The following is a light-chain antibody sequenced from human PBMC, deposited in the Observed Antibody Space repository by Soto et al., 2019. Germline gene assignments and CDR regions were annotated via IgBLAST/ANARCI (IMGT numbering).Light chain of an antibody. CDR2: GAS. CDR1: QSINSE. CDR3: QQGHNWPLT. V-gene: IGKV3-15*01. Sequence: EIVMTQSPATLSLSPGERVALSCRASQSINSELAWYQQKPGQPPRLLIYGASTRATGVPARFTGSESGSDFTLTISGLQSEDFAVYYCQQGHNWPLTFGQGTRLEI. J-gene: IGKJ2*01.